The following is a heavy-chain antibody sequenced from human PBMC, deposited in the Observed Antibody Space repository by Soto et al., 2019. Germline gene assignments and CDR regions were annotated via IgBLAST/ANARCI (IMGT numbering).Heavy chain of an antibody. V-gene: IGHV3-23*01. J-gene: IGHJ5*02. CDR2: MSGSGRST. CDR3: VIWQKTFDP. CDR1: GFTCSTDG. D-gene: IGHD3-10*01. Sequence: EVHLLESGGGLVQPGGSLRLSCEASGFTCSTDGMSWVCQVTWNGLERVSGMSGSGRSTYYVDSVKGRFTISRDNSNNTRYLRMKSLSVEVTAVYYCVIWQKTFDPWGQGTLVTVSS.